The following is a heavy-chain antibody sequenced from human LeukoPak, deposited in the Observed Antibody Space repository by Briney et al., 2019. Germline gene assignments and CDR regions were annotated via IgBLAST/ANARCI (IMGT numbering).Heavy chain of an antibody. D-gene: IGHD3-10*01. CDR1: GFTFSSYA. Sequence: GGSLRLSCAASGFTFSSYAMSWVRQAPGKGLEWVPAISGSGGSTYYADSVKGRFTISRDNSKNTLYLQMNSLRAEDTAVYYCAKDSGLWFGELTGVPAEYFQHWGQGTLVTVSS. J-gene: IGHJ1*01. CDR3: AKDSGLWFGELTGVPAEYFQH. V-gene: IGHV3-23*01. CDR2: ISGSGGST.